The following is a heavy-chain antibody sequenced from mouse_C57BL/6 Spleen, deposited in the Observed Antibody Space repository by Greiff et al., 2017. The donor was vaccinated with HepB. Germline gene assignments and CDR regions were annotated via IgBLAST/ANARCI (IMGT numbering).Heavy chain of an antibody. J-gene: IGHJ2*01. Sequence: EVQLQQSGPGLVKPSQSLSLTCSVTGYSITSGYYWNWIRQFPGNKLEWMGYISYDGSNNYNPSLKNRISITRDTSKNQFFLKLNSVTTEDTATYYCARDRAYYYPYYFDYWGQGTTLTVSS. D-gene: IGHD2-10*01. CDR1: GYSITSGYY. CDR2: ISYDGSN. V-gene: IGHV3-6*01. CDR3: ARDRAYYYPYYFDY.